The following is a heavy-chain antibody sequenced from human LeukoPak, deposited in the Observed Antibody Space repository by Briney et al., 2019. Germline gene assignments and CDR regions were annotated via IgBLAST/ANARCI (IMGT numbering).Heavy chain of an antibody. Sequence: PSETLSLTCAVSGSSITSDFFWGWIRQPPGNGLEWIATIYHSWGIYFNPSLKSRVTISLDASKNQFSLKLTSLTAADTAIYYCARNVTAGFFDYWGQGILVTVSS. V-gene: IGHV4-38-2*01. D-gene: IGHD1-1*01. CDR1: GSSITSDFF. J-gene: IGHJ4*02. CDR3: ARNVTAGFFDY. CDR2: IYHSWGI.